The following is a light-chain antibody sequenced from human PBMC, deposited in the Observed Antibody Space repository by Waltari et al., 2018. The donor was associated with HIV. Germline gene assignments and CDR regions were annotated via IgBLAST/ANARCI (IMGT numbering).Light chain of an antibody. CDR3: SSYTSATTWV. CDR2: DVA. J-gene: IGLJ3*02. Sequence: QSALTQPASVSGSPGQSITIPCTGSRSDLGDYHFVSWYQHHPGKAPKLIIFDVAERPSGISHRFSGSKSANTASLTISGLQAEDEADYYCSSYTSATTWVFGGGTKLTVL. CDR1: RSDLGDYHF. V-gene: IGLV2-14*03.